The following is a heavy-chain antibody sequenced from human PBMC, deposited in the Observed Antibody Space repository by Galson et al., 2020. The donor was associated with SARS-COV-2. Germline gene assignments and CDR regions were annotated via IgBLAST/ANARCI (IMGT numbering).Heavy chain of an antibody. CDR1: GFTFSSYG. CDR3: ASALDWYFDL. CDR2: IWYDGSNK. Sequence: QLGESLKISCAASGFTFSSYGMHWVRQAPGKGLEWVAVIWYDGSNKYYADSVKDRFTISRDNSKNMLYLQMNSLRAEDTAVYYCASALDWYFDLWGRGTLVTVSS. J-gene: IGHJ2*01. V-gene: IGHV3-33*01.